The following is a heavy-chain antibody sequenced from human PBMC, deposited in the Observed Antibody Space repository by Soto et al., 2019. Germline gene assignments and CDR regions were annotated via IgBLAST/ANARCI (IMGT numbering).Heavy chain of an antibody. J-gene: IGHJ4*02. V-gene: IGHV4-30-4*01. D-gene: IGHD4-17*01. CDR2: ISYSGTT. CDR3: AKMGTPVKGLYYFDY. Sequence: QVQLQESGPGLVKPSQTLSLTCTVSGGSISSGNYYWSWIRQPPGKGLEWIGFISYSGTTHYSASLRSRVSLSVDTSKNQFSLDLSSVTAADTAVYYCAKMGTPVKGLYYFDYWGQGTLVTVSS. CDR1: GGSISSGNYY.